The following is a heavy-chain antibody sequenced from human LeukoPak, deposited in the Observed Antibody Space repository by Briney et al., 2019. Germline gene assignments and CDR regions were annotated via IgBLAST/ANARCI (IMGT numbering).Heavy chain of an antibody. CDR3: AKNYLDSSGFYPLNY. V-gene: IGHV3-33*06. D-gene: IGHD3-22*01. J-gene: IGHJ4*02. CDR1: GFSFSTYG. Sequence: GGSLRLSCAASGFSFSTYGMHWVRQAPGKGLEGVAVIWYDGSNKYYADSVKGRFTLSRDNSKNTMYLQMNSLRAEDTAVYYCAKNYLDSSGFYPLNYWGQGTLVTVSS. CDR2: IWYDGSNK.